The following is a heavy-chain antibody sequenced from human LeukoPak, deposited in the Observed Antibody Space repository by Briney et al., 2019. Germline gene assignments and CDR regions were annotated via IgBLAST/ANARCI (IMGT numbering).Heavy chain of an antibody. Sequence: GGSLRLSCAASGFTVSSNYMSWVRQAPGKGLEWVSVIYSGGSTYYADSVKGRFTISRDNSKNTLYLQMNSLRAEDTAVYYCARDERGDSYGYSDYWGQGTLVTVSS. J-gene: IGHJ4*02. D-gene: IGHD5-18*01. CDR3: ARDERGDSYGYSDY. V-gene: IGHV3-66*02. CDR2: IYSGGST. CDR1: GFTVSSNY.